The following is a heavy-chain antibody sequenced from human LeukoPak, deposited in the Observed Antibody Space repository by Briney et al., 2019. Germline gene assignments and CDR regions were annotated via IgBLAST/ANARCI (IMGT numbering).Heavy chain of an antibody. CDR1: GGSISSGDYY. CDR3: TRGAGWLIDY. J-gene: IGHJ4*02. D-gene: IGHD3-16*01. Sequence: SQTLSLTCAVSGGSISSGDYYWSWIRQPPGKGLEWIGYIYYSGSTYYNPSLKSRVTISVDTSKNQFSLKLSSVTTADTAVYYCTRGAGWLIDYWGQGILVTVSS. CDR2: IYYSGST. V-gene: IGHV4-30-4*01.